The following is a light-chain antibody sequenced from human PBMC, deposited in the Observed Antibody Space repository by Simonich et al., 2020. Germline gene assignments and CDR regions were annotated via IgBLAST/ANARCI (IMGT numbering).Light chain of an antibody. V-gene: IGLV2-23*01. CDR1: SSDVGSYNL. J-gene: IGLJ2*01. Sequence: QSALTQPASVSGSPGQSITISCTGTSSDVGSYNLVSWYQQPPGRAPKLMIFEGSKRPSGVSNRFAGSKSGNTASLTNSGLKAEDEADYYCCSYAGSSTVVFGGGTKLTVL. CDR2: EGS. CDR3: CSYAGSSTVV.